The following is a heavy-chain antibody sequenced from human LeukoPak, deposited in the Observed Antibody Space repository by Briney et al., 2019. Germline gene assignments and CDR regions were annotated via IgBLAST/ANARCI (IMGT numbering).Heavy chain of an antibody. CDR1: GGSISSHY. CDR3: GRDALVGYFSYYYMDV. CDR2: ISNSGST. D-gene: IGHD2-15*01. J-gene: IGHJ6*03. V-gene: IGHV4-59*11. Sequence: PSETLSLTCTVSGGSISSHYWTWIRQSPVKGLEWIGDISNSGSTSYNPSLKSRVTISIDTSKNQFSLKLSSVTAVDTAVYYCGRDALVGYFSYYYMDVWGKGTTVTVSS.